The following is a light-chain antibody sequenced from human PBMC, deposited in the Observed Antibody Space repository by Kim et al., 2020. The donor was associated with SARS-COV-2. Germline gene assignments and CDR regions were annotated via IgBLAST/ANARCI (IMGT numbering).Light chain of an antibody. CDR1: QSVYSDY. J-gene: IGKJ1*01. CDR2: EAS. V-gene: IGKV3-20*01. CDR3: QQYGSSWT. Sequence: EIALTQSPGTLCLSPGDRATLSCRASQSVYSDYLAWYQQKPGQAPRLLIHEASIRATGIPDRFSGSGSGTDFTLTIRRLQPEDFAVYYCQQYGSSWTFGQGTKVDIK.